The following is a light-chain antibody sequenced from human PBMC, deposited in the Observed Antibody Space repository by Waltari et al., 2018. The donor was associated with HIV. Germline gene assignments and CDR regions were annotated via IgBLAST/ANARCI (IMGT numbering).Light chain of an antibody. CDR2: HDD. V-gene: IGLV1-36*01. J-gene: IGLJ2*01. CDR3: ATWDDGLNALL. Sequence: QSVLTQSPSVSEAPGQRVTISCSGSSSNIGRHAVTWFRQSPGKPPKLLVYHDDLILSGVSDRLSASKSGTSASLAINDLQSEDASLYYCATWDDGLNALLFGGGTKVTVL. CDR1: SSNIGRHA.